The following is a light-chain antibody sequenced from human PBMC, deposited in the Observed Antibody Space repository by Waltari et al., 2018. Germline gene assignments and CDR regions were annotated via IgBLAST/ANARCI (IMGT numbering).Light chain of an antibody. CDR2: AAS. CDR3: LQYNSYPPT. Sequence: DIQMTQSPSSLSASVGDTVTITCRASQGISSCLNWFQQKPGKAPKLLIYAASNLESGVPSRFSGRGSGTEFTLTISSLQPEDFAAYYCLQYNSYPPTFGQGTKVEIK. CDR1: QGISSC. J-gene: IGKJ1*01. V-gene: IGKV1-17*01.